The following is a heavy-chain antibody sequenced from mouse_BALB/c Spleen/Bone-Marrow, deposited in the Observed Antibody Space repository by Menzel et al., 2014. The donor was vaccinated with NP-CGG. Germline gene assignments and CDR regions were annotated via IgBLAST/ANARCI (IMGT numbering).Heavy chain of an antibody. V-gene: IGHV1-69*02. Sequence: QVQLQQSGAELVKPGAPVKLSCKASGYTFTSYWMNWVKQRPGRGLEWIGRIDPSDSETHYNQKFKDKATLTVDKSSSTAYIQLSSLTSEDSAVYYCARALGDGYYYAMDYWGQGTSVTSPQ. CDR1: GYTFTSYW. CDR2: IDPSDSET. D-gene: IGHD2-3*01. J-gene: IGHJ4*01. CDR3: ARALGDGYYYAMDY.